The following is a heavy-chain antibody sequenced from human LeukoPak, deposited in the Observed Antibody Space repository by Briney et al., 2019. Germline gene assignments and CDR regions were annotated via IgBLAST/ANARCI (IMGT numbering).Heavy chain of an antibody. D-gene: IGHD6-19*01. CDR3: AKVIFIAVAGTDPDAFDI. CDR1: GFTFSSYA. CDR2: ISGSGGST. V-gene: IGHV3-23*01. Sequence: GGSLRLSCAASGFTFSSYAMSWVRQAPGKGLEWVSAISGSGGSTYYADSVKGRFTISRDNSKNTLYLQMNNLRAEDTAVYYCAKVIFIAVAGTDPDAFDIWGQGTMVTVSS. J-gene: IGHJ3*02.